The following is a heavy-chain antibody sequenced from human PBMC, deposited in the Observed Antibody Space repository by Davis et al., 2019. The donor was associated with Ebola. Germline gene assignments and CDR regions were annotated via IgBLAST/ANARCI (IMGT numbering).Heavy chain of an antibody. CDR3: ARRSGYSYGYEGMDV. CDR1: GFTFSSST. CDR2: ISTSGGST. J-gene: IGHJ6*04. Sequence: GESLKISCSASGFTFSSSTMHWVRQAPGKGLEYVSTISTSGGSTYYADSVKGRFTISRDNAKNTLYLQMNSLRAEDTAVYYCARRSGYSYGYEGMDVWGKGTTVTVSS. V-gene: IGHV3-64*04. D-gene: IGHD5-18*01.